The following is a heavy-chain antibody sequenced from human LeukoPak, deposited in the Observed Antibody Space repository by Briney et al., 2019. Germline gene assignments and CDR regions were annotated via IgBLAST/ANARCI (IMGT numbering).Heavy chain of an antibody. V-gene: IGHV4-34*01. CDR1: GGSFSGYY. J-gene: IGHJ5*02. CDR2: INHSGST. CDR3: ARTPRGATTFRRDYNWFDP. D-gene: IGHD4-17*01. Sequence: SETLSLTCTVYGGSFSGYYWSWIRQPPGKGLEWIGEINHSGSTNYNPSVKSRVTISVDTSKNQFSLKLSSVTAADTAVYYCARTPRGATTFRRDYNWFDPWGQGTLVTVSS.